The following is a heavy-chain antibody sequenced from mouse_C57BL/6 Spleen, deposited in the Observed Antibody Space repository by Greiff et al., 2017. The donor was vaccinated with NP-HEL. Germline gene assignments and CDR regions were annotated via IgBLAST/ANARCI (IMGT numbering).Heavy chain of an antibody. CDR2: IHPNSGST. CDR3: ARHGNYYGRMYYFDY. J-gene: IGHJ2*01. CDR1: GYTFTSYW. D-gene: IGHD1-1*01. V-gene: IGHV1-64*01. Sequence: QVQLKQPGAELVKPGASVKLSCKASGYTFTSYWMHWVKQRPGQGLEWIGMIHPNSGSTNYNEKFKSKATLTVDKSSSTAYMQLSSLTSEDSAVYYCARHGNYYGRMYYFDYWGQGTTLTVSS.